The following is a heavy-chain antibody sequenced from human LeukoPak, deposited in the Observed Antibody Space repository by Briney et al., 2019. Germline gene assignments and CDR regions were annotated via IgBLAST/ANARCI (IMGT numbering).Heavy chain of an antibody. Sequence: PGGSLRLSCAASGFTFSSYAMSWVRQAPGKGLEWVSAISGSGGSTYYADSVKGRFTISRDNSKNTLYLQMSSLRAEDTAVYYCAKVRGYDSSGYDYWGQGTLVTVSS. J-gene: IGHJ4*02. CDR2: ISGSGGST. D-gene: IGHD3-22*01. V-gene: IGHV3-23*01. CDR1: GFTFSSYA. CDR3: AKVRGYDSSGYDY.